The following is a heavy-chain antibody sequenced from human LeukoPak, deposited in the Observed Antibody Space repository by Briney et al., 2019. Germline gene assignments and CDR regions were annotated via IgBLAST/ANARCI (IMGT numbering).Heavy chain of an antibody. V-gene: IGHV3-74*01. CDR3: AREWSGFGELPDY. J-gene: IGHJ4*02. Sequence: GGSLRLSCAASGFTFSSYAMSWVRQAPGKGLVWVSRTKSDGSSTTYADSVKGRFTISRDNAKNTLYLQMSSLRPEDTAVYYCAREWSGFGELPDYWGQGTLVTVSS. CDR2: TKSDGSST. CDR1: GFTFSSYA. D-gene: IGHD3-10*01.